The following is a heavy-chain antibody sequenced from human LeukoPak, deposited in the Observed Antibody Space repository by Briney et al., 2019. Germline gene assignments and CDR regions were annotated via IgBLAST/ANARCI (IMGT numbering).Heavy chain of an antibody. CDR3: ARDFGFGGYYYYYYYYMDV. CDR2: INPSGGST. CDR1: GYTFTSYY. D-gene: IGHD5-12*01. V-gene: IGHV1-46*01. Sequence: ASVKVSCKASGYTFTSYYMHWVRQAPGQGLEWMGIINPSGGSTSYAQKFQGRVTMTRDTSTSTVYMELSSLRSEDTAVYYCARDFGFGGYYYYYYYYMDVWGKGTTVTVSS. J-gene: IGHJ6*03.